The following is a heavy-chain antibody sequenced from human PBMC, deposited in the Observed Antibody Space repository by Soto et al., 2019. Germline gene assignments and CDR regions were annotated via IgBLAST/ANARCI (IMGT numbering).Heavy chain of an antibody. Sequence: SETLSLTCTVSGGSISSGDYYWSWIRQPPGKGLEWIGYIYYSGSTYYNPSLRSRVTISVDTSKNQFSLKLSSVTAADTAVYYCARGGPSYYDSSGYYYLVRIPSNWFDPWGQGTLVTVSS. CDR2: IYYSGST. D-gene: IGHD3-22*01. V-gene: IGHV4-30-4*01. CDR1: GGSISSGDYY. CDR3: ARGGPSYYDSSGYYYLVRIPSNWFDP. J-gene: IGHJ5*02.